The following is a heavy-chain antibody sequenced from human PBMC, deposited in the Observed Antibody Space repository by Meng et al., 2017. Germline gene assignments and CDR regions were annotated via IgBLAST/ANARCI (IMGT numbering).Heavy chain of an antibody. V-gene: IGHV3-23*01. J-gene: IGHJ3*02. CDR3: ASIKMATITDRAFDI. D-gene: IGHD5-24*01. CDR1: GFTFSSYA. Sequence: GGSLRLSCAASGFTFSSYAMSWVRQAPGKGLEWVSAISGSGSTIYYADSVKGRFTISRDNAKNSLYLQMNSLRAEDTAVYYCASIKMATITDRAFDIWGQGTMVTVSS. CDR2: ISGSGSTI.